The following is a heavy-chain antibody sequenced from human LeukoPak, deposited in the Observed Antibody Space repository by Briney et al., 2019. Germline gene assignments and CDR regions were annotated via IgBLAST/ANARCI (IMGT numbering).Heavy chain of an antibody. CDR3: AKSPQVLRYFDWLLSDAYFDY. CDR2: ISGSGGST. Sequence: GGSLRLSCAASGFTFSSYAMSWVRQAPGKGLEWVSAISGSGGSTYYADSVKGRFTISRDNSKNTLYLQMNSLRAEDTAVYYCAKSPQVLRYFDWLLSDAYFDYWGQGTLVTASS. CDR1: GFTFSSYA. J-gene: IGHJ4*02. D-gene: IGHD3-9*01. V-gene: IGHV3-23*01.